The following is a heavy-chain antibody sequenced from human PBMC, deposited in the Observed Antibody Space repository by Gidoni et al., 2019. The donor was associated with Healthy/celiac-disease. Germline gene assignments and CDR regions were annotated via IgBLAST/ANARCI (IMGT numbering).Heavy chain of an antibody. CDR3: ARAPNWWIVDHHWFDP. V-gene: IGHV4-59*01. D-gene: IGHD3-22*01. CDR2: IYYSGST. J-gene: IGHJ5*02. Sequence: TGQPPGKGLEWIGYIYYSGSTNYNPSLKSRVTISVDTSKNQFSLKLSSVTAADTAVYYCARAPNWWIVDHHWFDPWGQGTLVTVSS.